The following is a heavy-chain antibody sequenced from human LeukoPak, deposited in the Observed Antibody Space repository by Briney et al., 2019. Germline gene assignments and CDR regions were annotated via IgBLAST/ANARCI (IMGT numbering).Heavy chain of an antibody. CDR2: IKQDGSEK. J-gene: IGHJ4*02. CDR1: GFTFSSYW. CDR3: ARGPSHSGSYFVY. Sequence: GGSLRLSCAASGFTFSSYWMSWVRQAPGKGLEWVANIKQDGSEKYYVDSVKGRFTISRDNAKNTLYLQMDSLRAEDTAVYYCARGPSHSGSYFVYWGQGTLVTVSS. V-gene: IGHV3-7*01. D-gene: IGHD1-26*01.